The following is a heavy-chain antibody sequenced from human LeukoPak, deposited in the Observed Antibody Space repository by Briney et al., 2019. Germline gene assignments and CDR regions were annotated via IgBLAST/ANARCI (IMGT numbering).Heavy chain of an antibody. CDR2: ISYDGSNK. D-gene: IGHD3-10*01. V-gene: IGHV3-30*04. CDR1: GFTSSSYA. CDR3: ARGIWFGDH. J-gene: IGHJ4*02. Sequence: PGRSLRLSCAASGFTSSSYAMHWVRQAPGKGLEWVAVISYDGSNKYYADSVKGRFTISRDNSKNTLYLQMNSLRAEDTAVYYCARGIWFGDHWGQGTLVTVSS.